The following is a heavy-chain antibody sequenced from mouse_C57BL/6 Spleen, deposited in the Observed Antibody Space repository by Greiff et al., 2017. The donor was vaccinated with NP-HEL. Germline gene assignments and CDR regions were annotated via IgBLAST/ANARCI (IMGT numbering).Heavy chain of an antibody. V-gene: IGHV1-63*01. D-gene: IGHD2-5*01. CDR3: ARGSNYRYFDV. CDR1: GYTFTNYW. J-gene: IGHJ1*03. Sequence: VMLVESGAELVRPGTSVKMSCKASGYTFTNYWIGWAKQRPGHGLEWIGDIYPGGGYTTYNEKFKGKATLTADKSSSTAYMQFSSLTSEDSAIYYCARGSNYRYFDVWGTGTTVTVSS. CDR2: IYPGGGYT.